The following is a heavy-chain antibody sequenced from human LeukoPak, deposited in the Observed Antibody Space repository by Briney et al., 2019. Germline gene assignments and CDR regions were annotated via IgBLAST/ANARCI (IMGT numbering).Heavy chain of an antibody. Sequence: SETLSLTCTVSGGSISSYYWSWIRQPPGKGLEWIGYIFYSGSTNYNPSLKSRVTISVDTSKNQFSLKLSSVTAADTAVYYCASTSYCSSTNCPLRYWGQGTLVTVSS. CDR2: IFYSGST. CDR3: ASTSYCSSTNCPLRY. J-gene: IGHJ4*02. D-gene: IGHD2-2*01. CDR1: GGSISSYY. V-gene: IGHV4-59*08.